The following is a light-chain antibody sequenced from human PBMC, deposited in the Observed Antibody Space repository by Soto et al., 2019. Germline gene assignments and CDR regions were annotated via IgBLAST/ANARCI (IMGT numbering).Light chain of an antibody. CDR1: QTISSTY. Sequence: EIGLTQSPGTLSLSQGDRATLSYRASQTISSTYLAWYQQKPGQAPRLLIYATSTRATGIPDRFSGSGSGTDFTLTISSLQPDDFATYYCQQYNSYSWTFGQGTKADI. CDR2: ATS. V-gene: IGKV3-20*01. CDR3: QQYNSYSWT. J-gene: IGKJ1*01.